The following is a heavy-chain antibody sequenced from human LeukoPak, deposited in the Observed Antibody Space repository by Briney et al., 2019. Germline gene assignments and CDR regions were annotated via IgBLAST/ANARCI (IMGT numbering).Heavy chain of an antibody. CDR2: ISAYNGNT. CDR3: ARAYGAGSYYKFPADY. CDR1: GYTFSTYG. D-gene: IGHD3-10*01. V-gene: IGHV1-18*01. Sequence: ASVTVSCKASGYTFSTYGISWVRQAPGQGLEWMGWISAYNGNTNYAQKLQGRVTMTTDTSTRTAYMELRSLRSDDTAVYYCARAYGAGSYYKFPADYWGQGTLVTVSS. J-gene: IGHJ4*02.